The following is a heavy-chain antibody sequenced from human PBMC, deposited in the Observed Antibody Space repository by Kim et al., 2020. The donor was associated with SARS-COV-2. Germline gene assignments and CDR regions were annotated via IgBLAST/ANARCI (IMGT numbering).Heavy chain of an antibody. J-gene: IGHJ4*02. CDR2: VHQSSMT. CDR1: SHFTSSGYY. Sequence: SETLSLTCTVSSHFTSSGYYWGWIRQSPGKGLEWIGSVHQSSMTYYNPSLRSRVTISIDTSKNQFSLRPNSVTAADTAVYYCTSKYYYDTSGYYYADWWGQGTLVTVSS. CDR3: TSKYYYDTSGYYYADW. V-gene: IGHV4-38-2*02. D-gene: IGHD3-22*01.